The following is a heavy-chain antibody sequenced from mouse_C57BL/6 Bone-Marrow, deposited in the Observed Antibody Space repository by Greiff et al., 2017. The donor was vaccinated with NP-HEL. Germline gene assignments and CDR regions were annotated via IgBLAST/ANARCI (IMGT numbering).Heavy chain of an antibody. CDR1: GFTFSDYY. J-gene: IGHJ3*01. V-gene: IGHV5-12*01. D-gene: IGHD1-1*01. Sequence: EVKLQESGGGLVQPGGSLKLSCAASGFTFSDYYMYWVRQTPEKRLEWVAYFRNGGGSTYYPDTVKGRFTFSRENAKNTPYLQMSRLKSEDTAMYYCARQESYCYGSWAWFAYWCQGTLVTVSA. CDR3: ARQESYCYGSWAWFAY. CDR2: FRNGGGST.